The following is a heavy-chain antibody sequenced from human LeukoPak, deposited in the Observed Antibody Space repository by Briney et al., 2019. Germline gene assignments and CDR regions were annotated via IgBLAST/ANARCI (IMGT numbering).Heavy chain of an antibody. CDR1: GFTFSSYG. CDR3: AKVDYYGSGSYLGGHFDY. D-gene: IGHD3-10*01. CDR2: IRYDGSNK. J-gene: IGHJ4*02. V-gene: IGHV3-30*02. Sequence: PGGSLRLSCAASGFTFSSYGMHWVRQAPGKGLEWVAFIRYDGSNKYYADSVKGRFSISRDNSKNTLYHQMNSLRAEDTAVYYCAKVDYYGSGSYLGGHFDYWGQGTLVTVSS.